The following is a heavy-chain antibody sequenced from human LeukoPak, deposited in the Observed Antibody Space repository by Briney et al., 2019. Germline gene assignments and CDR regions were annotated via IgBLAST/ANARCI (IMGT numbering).Heavy chain of an antibody. CDR2: IKSKTNGETT. J-gene: IGHJ4*02. CDR1: GFAFSNAW. V-gene: IGHV3-15*01. Sequence: GGSLRLSCAASGFAFSNAWMSWVRQAPGKGLEWVGRIKSKTNGETTDYAAPLKGRFTISRDDSKNTLFLQVNTLKTEDTAMYYCTSDDPVNRSWGQGNLVTVSS. CDR3: TSDDPVNRS.